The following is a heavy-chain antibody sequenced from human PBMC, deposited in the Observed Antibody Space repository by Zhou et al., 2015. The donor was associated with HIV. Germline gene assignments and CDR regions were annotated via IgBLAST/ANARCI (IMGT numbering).Heavy chain of an antibody. CDR1: GFTFSSYA. Sequence: QVQLVESGGGVVQPGRSLRLSCAASGFTFSSYAMHWVRQAPGKGLEWVAVISYDGSNKYYADSVKGRFTISRDNSKNTLYLQMNSLRAEDTAVYYCARDPTAYDCSSTSCFNWFDPWGPGTLVTVSS. D-gene: IGHD2-2*01. J-gene: IGHJ5*02. CDR2: ISYDGSNK. V-gene: IGHV3-30-3*01. CDR3: ARDPTAYDCSSTSCFNWFDP.